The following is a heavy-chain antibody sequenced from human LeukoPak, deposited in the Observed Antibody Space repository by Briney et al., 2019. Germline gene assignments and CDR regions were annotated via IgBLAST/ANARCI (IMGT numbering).Heavy chain of an antibody. Sequence: GGSQTLSCAPSGFPFSVYPMNWIRHAPGRGLGWVSYMYRSGSTIYYADSVKVQFPISRDKDNNSLFLQMNSMRAEDTAVYYCARGVIAGAEDYWGQGTLVTVSS. CDR2: MYRSGSTI. V-gene: IGHV3-11*01. D-gene: IGHD6-13*01. CDR3: ARGVIAGAEDY. CDR1: GFPFSVYP. J-gene: IGHJ4*02.